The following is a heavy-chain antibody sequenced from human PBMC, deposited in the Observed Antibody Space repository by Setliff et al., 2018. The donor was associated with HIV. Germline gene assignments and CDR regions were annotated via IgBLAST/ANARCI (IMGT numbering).Heavy chain of an antibody. V-gene: IGHV4-34*01. J-gene: IGHJ6*03. CDR1: GGSFNGYS. D-gene: IGHD2-2*01. CDR2: INHSGST. Sequence: SETLSLTCAVYGGSFNGYSWTWIRQPPGKGLEWIGGINHSGSTNYNPSLKSRVTISVDTSKSQFSLRLNSVTATDTALYYCAREECSSTSCFPYYYYYMDVWGKGTTVTVSS. CDR3: AREECSSTSCFPYYYYYMDV.